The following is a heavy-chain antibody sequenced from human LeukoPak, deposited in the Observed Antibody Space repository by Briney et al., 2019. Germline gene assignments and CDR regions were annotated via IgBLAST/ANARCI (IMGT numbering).Heavy chain of an antibody. CDR1: GGTFSSYA. Sequence: SVKVSCKASGGTFSSYAISWVRQAPGQGLEWMGAIIPIFGTANYAQKFQGRVTITADKSTSTAYMELSSLRSEDTAVYYCARGGGYSYGYVVYWGQGTLVTVSS. J-gene: IGHJ4*02. D-gene: IGHD5-18*01. CDR3: ARGGGYSYGYVVY. V-gene: IGHV1-69*06. CDR2: IIPIFGTA.